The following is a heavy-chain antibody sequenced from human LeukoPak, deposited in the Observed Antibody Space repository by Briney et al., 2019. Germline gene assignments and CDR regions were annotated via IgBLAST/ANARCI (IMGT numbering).Heavy chain of an antibody. CDR3: AKGRSIAVAGGLDY. Sequence: GRSLRLSCAASGFTFDDYAMHWVRQAPGKGLEWVSGISWNSGSIGYADSVKGRFTISRDNAKNSLYLQMNSLRAEDTALYYCAKGRSIAVAGGLDYWGQGTLVTVSS. CDR2: ISWNSGSI. J-gene: IGHJ4*02. CDR1: GFTFDDYA. V-gene: IGHV3-9*01. D-gene: IGHD6-19*01.